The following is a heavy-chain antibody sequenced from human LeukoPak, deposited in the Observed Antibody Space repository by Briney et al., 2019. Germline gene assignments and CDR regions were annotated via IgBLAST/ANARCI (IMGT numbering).Heavy chain of an antibody. V-gene: IGHV1-8*01. CDR1: GYTFTSYD. CDR2: MNPNSGNT. CDR3: AKAEYSFYGGNSGYFDY. D-gene: IGHD4-23*01. Sequence: ASVKVSCKASGYTFTSYDINWVRQATGQGLEWMGWMNPNSGNTGYAQKFQGRVTMTRNTSISTAYMELSSLRSEDTAVYYCAKAEYSFYGGNSGYFDYWGQGTLVTVSS. J-gene: IGHJ4*02.